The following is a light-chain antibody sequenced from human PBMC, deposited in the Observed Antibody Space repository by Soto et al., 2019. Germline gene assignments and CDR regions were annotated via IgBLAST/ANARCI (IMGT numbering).Light chain of an antibody. CDR3: SSFTSSTTYV. J-gene: IGLJ1*01. CDR2: NVN. Sequence: ALTQSASVSWSPGQSITISCTGTSSDVGNYNYVSWYQQHPGEVPKLIIFNVNNRPSGVSNRFSGSKSGNTASLTISGLQAEDEADYYCSSFTSSTTYVFGTGTKVTVL. CDR1: SSDVGNYNY. V-gene: IGLV2-14*01.